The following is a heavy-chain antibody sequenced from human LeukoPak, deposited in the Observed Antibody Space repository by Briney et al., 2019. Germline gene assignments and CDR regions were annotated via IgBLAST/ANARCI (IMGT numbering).Heavy chain of an antibody. Sequence: GGSLRLSCAASGFTFSSYSMNWVRQAPGKGLGWVSSISSSSSYIYYADSVKGRFTISRDNAKNSLYLQMNSLRAEDTAVYYCARVRGDQTFDAFDIWGQGTMVTVSS. D-gene: IGHD2-21*02. CDR1: GFTFSSYS. CDR3: ARVRGDQTFDAFDI. CDR2: ISSSSSYI. J-gene: IGHJ3*02. V-gene: IGHV3-21*01.